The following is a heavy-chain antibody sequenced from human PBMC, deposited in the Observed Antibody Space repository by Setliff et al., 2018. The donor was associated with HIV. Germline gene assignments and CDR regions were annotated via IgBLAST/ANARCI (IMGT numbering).Heavy chain of an antibody. J-gene: IGHJ6*01. CDR3: ARDNSYYYGSGSHYWYGMDV. D-gene: IGHD3-10*01. V-gene: IGHV4-39*07. Sequence: SETLSLTCTVSGGSIRNIDYYWGWIRQPPGRGLEWIGAIHHSGSTNYNPSLKSRVTISVDTSKNQFSLKLSSVTAADTAVYYCARDNSYYYGSGSHYWYGMDVWGQGTTVTVSS. CDR2: IHHSGST. CDR1: GGSIRNIDYY.